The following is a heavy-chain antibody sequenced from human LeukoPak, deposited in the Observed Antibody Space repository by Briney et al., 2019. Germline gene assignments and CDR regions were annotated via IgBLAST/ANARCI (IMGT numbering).Heavy chain of an antibody. Sequence: SETLSLTCTVSGYSISSGYYWGWIRQPPGKGLEWIGSIYHSGSTYYNPSLKSRVTISVDTSKNQFSLKLSSVTAADTAVYYCARVAMGVKPFDYWGQGTPVTVSS. CDR2: IYHSGST. J-gene: IGHJ4*02. CDR3: ARVAMGVKPFDY. CDR1: GYSISSGYY. D-gene: IGHD1-14*01. V-gene: IGHV4-38-2*02.